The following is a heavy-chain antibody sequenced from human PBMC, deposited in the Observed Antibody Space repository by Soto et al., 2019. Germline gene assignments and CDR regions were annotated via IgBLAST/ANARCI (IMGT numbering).Heavy chain of an antibody. CDR2: FDPEDGET. CDR3: ATTSPTELGCSSTSCRRDWYYYMDV. Sequence: ASVKVSCKVSGYTLTELSMHWVRQAPGKGLEWMGGFDPEDGETIYAQKFQGRVTMTEDTSTDTAYMELSSLRSEDTAVYYCATTSPTELGCSSTSCRRDWYYYMDVWGKGTTVTVSS. V-gene: IGHV1-24*01. CDR1: GYTLTELS. J-gene: IGHJ6*03. D-gene: IGHD2-2*01.